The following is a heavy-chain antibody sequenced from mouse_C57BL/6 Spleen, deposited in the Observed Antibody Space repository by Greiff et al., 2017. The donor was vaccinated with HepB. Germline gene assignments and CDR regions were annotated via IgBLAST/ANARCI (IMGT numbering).Heavy chain of an antibody. CDR3: ARKSGYVYGNYDLYYFDY. Sequence: QVQLKQSGAELMKPGASVKLSCKATGYTFTGYWIEWVKQRPGHGLEWIGEILPGSGSTNYNEKFKGKATFTADTSSNTAYMQLSSLTTEDSAIYYFARKSGYVYGNYDLYYFDYWGQGTTLTVSS. D-gene: IGHD2-1*01. V-gene: IGHV1-9*01. CDR2: ILPGSGST. J-gene: IGHJ2*01. CDR1: GYTFTGYW.